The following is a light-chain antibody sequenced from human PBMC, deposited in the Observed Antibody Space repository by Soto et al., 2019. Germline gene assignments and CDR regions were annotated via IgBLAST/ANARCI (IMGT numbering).Light chain of an antibody. CDR1: QSISSW. CDR3: QQDNSYLFT. CDR2: DAS. Sequence: DIQMTQSPSTLSASVGDRVTITCRASQSISSWLAWYQQKPGKAPKLLIYDASSLESGVPSRFSGSGSGTECTLTLSITQLDDFATYYCQQDNSYLFTFGPSTKVVIK. J-gene: IGKJ3*01. V-gene: IGKV1-5*01.